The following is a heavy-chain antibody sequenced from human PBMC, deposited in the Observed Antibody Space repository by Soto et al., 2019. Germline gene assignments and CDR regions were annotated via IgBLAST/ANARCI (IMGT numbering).Heavy chain of an antibody. CDR2: VYHTGRT. CDR3: ARDDTTGLLEF. Sequence: QVQLQESGPGLVRPAETLSLICSVSTDSMRTYSWTWIRQSPGKGLEWIGYVYHTGRTEYNPSLESRVTISIEMSKKQFSLQLTSVTAADTAVYFCARDDTTGLLEFWGQGTLVPVSS. CDR1: TDSMRTYS. V-gene: IGHV4-59*01. J-gene: IGHJ4*02.